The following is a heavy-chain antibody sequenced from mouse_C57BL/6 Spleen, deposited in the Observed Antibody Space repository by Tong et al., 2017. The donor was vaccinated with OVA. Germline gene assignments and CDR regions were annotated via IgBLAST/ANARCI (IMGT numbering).Heavy chain of an antibody. CDR2: INPNNGGT. J-gene: IGHJ3*01. Sequence: EVQLQESGPELVKPGASVKMSCKASGYTFTHYNMHWVKQSHGKSLEWIGYINPNNGGTSYNQKFKGKATLTVNKSSSTAYMELRSLTSEDSAVYYCARLDYDYGGWFAYWGQGTLVTVSA. CDR1: GYTFTHYN. D-gene: IGHD2-4*01. CDR3: ARLDYDYGGWFAY. V-gene: IGHV1-22*01.